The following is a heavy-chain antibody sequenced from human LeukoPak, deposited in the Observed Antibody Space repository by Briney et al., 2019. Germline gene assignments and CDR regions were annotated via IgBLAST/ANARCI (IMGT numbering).Heavy chain of an antibody. CDR1: GGSISSSSYY. CDR2: IYYSGCT. Sequence: SETLSLTCTVSGGSISSSSYYWGWIRQPPGKGLEWIGSIYYSGCTYYNPSLKSRVTISVDTSKNQFSLKLSSVTAADTAVYYCARTLPFYNWNGRAFDIWGQGTMVTVSS. D-gene: IGHD1-20*01. V-gene: IGHV4-39*01. CDR3: ARTLPFYNWNGRAFDI. J-gene: IGHJ3*02.